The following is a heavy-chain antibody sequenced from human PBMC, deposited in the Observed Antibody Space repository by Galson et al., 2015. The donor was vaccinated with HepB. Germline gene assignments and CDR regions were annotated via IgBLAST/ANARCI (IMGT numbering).Heavy chain of an antibody. J-gene: IGHJ4*02. CDR3: ARGSSGSGTFDY. D-gene: IGHD3-22*01. V-gene: IGHV1-3*01. CDR2: INAGNGNT. CDR1: GYTFTSYA. Sequence: SVKVSCKASGYTFTSYAMHWVRQAPGQRLEWMGWINAGNGNTKYSQKFQGRVTITRDTSASTAYMELSSLRSEDTAVYYCARGSSGSGTFDYWGQGTLVTVSS.